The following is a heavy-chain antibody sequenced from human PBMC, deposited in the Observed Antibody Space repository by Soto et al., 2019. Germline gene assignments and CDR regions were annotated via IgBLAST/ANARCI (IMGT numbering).Heavy chain of an antibody. J-gene: IGHJ6*02. CDR1: GFTFSSYG. V-gene: IGHV3-30*18. D-gene: IGHD1-26*01. CDR2: ISYDGSNK. CDR3: AKGSATTSRYYYYGMDV. Sequence: QVRLVESGGGVVQPGRSLRLSCAASGFTFSSYGMHWVRQAPGKGLEWVAVISYDGSNKYYADSVKGRFTISRDNSKNTLYLQMNSLRAEDTAVYYCAKGSATTSRYYYYGMDVWGQGTTVTVSS.